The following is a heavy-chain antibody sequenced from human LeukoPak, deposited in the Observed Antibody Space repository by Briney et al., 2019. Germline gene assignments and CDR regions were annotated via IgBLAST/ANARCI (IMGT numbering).Heavy chain of an antibody. CDR1: GFTLSTYG. CDR2: ISHDGSQK. CDR3: VGDGGGGYNQIDY. J-gene: IGHJ4*02. D-gene: IGHD5-24*01. V-gene: IGHV3-30*04. Sequence: GGSLRLSCVASGFTLSTYGMHWVRQAPGKGLDCVAVISHDGSQKYYADSEKGRFTISRDNSKNTLYLQMNSLRTEDTAVYYCVGDGGGGYNQIDYWGQGTLVTVSS.